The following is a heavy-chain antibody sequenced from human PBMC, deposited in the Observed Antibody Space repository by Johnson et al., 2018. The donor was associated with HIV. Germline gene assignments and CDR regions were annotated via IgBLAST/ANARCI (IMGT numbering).Heavy chain of an antibody. V-gene: IGHV3-30-3*01. Sequence: QVQLVESGGGLVKPGGSLRLSCAASGFTFSSYAMHWVRQAPGKGLEWGAVISYDGSNKYYADSVKVRFTISRDNSKNTLYRQMNSLRAEDTAGYYCARRGLVGIVATSRGAFDIWGQGTMVTVSS. J-gene: IGHJ3*02. D-gene: IGHD5-12*01. CDR2: ISYDGSNK. CDR1: GFTFSSYA. CDR3: ARRGLVGIVATSRGAFDI.